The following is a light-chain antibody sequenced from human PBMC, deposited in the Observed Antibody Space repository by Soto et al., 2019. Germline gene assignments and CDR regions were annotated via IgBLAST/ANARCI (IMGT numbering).Light chain of an antibody. Sequence: DIQMTQSPSSLSASVGDRVTITCRASQGISSFLAWFQQKPGKAPKSLIYDASTLQSGAPSRFSGSGSDTHFTLPISSRQPEDFATYYCQQYHSYPASFGQGTKVEIK. CDR3: QQYHSYPAS. CDR1: QGISSF. V-gene: IGKV1-16*01. J-gene: IGKJ1*01. CDR2: DAS.